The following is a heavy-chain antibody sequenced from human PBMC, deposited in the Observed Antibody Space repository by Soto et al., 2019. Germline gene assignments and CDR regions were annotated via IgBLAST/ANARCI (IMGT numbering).Heavy chain of an antibody. J-gene: IGHJ6*02. CDR3: ARDLYSYGYYYYGMDV. V-gene: IGHV3-30-3*01. CDR2: ISYDGSNK. CDR1: GFTFSSYA. Sequence: QVQLVESGGGVVQPGRSLRLSCAASGFTFSSYAMHWVRQAPGKGLEWVAVISYDGSNKYYADSVKGRFTISRDNSKNTLYLQMNSLRAEDTAVYYCARDLYSYGYYYYGMDVWGQGTTVTVSS. D-gene: IGHD5-18*01.